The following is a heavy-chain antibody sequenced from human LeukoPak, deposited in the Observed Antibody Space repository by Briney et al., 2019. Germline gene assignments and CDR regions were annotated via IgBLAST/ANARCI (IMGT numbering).Heavy chain of an antibody. CDR3: ARTQGADITIFGVVPPPPDY. D-gene: IGHD3-3*01. V-gene: IGHV3-48*01. Sequence: GGSLRLSCAASGFTVSSYSMNWVRQAPGKGLEWVSYISSSSSTIYYADSVKGRFTISRDNAKNSLYLQMNSLRAEDTAVYYCARTQGADITIFGVVPPPPDYWGQGTLVTVSS. CDR2: ISSSSSTI. J-gene: IGHJ4*02. CDR1: GFTVSSYS.